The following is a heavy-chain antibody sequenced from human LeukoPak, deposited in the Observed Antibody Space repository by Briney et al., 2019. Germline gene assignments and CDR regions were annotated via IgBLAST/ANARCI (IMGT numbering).Heavy chain of an antibody. Sequence: GGSLRLSCAASGFTFSTYWMHCVRQAPGKGLVWVSRISSDGSTTNYVDSVKGRFTISRDNSKNTLYLQMNSLRVEDTAVYYCALGLVTDYWGQGTLVTVSS. CDR3: ALGLVTDY. V-gene: IGHV3-74*01. D-gene: IGHD3-9*01. CDR2: ISSDGSTT. CDR1: GFTFSTYW. J-gene: IGHJ4*02.